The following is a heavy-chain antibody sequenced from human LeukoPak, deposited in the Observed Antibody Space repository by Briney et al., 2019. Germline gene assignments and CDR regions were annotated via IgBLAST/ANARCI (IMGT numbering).Heavy chain of an antibody. D-gene: IGHD1-26*01. CDR3: ARVPLERELLGLDY. CDR1: GYTFTGYY. V-gene: IGHV1-2*02. Sequence: ASVKLSRTASGYTFTGYYMPLVRQAPGQGLEWMGLINPNSGGTNYAQKFQGRVTMTIDRSIRTAYMKLSRLKSDNTAVYYCARVPLERELLGLDYWGQGTLVTVSS. CDR2: INPNSGGT. J-gene: IGHJ4*02.